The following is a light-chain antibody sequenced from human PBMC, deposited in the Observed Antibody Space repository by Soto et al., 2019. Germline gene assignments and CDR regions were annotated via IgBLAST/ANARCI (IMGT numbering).Light chain of an antibody. CDR1: QMVPASY. CDR3: HQYAMSPQT. V-gene: IGKV3-20*01. Sequence: EIVLTQSPGTVSLSPGERVTLSCRASQMVPASYLAWYQQKPGQAPRHLIYGATNRATGIPDRFSGRGTGTDFTLTISRLEAEDFAVYYCHQYAMSPQTFGGGAKVEI. J-gene: IGKJ4*01. CDR2: GAT.